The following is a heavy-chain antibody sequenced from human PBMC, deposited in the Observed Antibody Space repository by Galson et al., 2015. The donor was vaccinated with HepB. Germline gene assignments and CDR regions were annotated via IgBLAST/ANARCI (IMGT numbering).Heavy chain of an antibody. J-gene: IGHJ4*02. Sequence: SLKLSCTASGYTFTNYYINWVRQAPGQGLEWMGIVIPSVDTTKYAEPFQVEHQFQGRVTLTRDTSTSTANMELNSLTSEDTAVYYCARDRAVFATAKYYFDYWGQGTLVTVSS. CDR3: ARDRAVFATAKYYFDY. CDR2: VIPSVDTT. V-gene: IGHV1-46*01. D-gene: IGHD2-21*02. CDR1: GYTFTNYY.